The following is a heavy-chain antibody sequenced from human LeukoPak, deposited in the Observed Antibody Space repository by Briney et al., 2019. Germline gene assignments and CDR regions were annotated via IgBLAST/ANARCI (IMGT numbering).Heavy chain of an antibody. Sequence: GGSLRLSCAASGFSLSTYYVNWVRQAPGKGLEWVSFISSSSGTIYYADSVKGRFTVSRDNAKNTLYLQMNSLRDEDTAVYYCARGQSRFDYWGQGTLITVSS. CDR2: ISSSSGTI. J-gene: IGHJ4*02. V-gene: IGHV3-48*02. CDR1: GFSLSTYY. CDR3: ARGQSRFDY.